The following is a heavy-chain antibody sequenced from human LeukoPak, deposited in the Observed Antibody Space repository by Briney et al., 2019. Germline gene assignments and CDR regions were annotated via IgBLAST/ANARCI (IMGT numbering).Heavy chain of an antibody. Sequence: SETLSLTCTVSDASISDYYRGWIRQPPGKGLQWIGYFHNSGTSTYNPSLKSRVTISVDTSKNQFSLKLSSVTAADTAVYYCARGGGMGHSNSRNSVDYWGQGTLVTVSS. CDR3: ARGGGMGHSNSRNSVDY. D-gene: IGHD4-11*01. V-gene: IGHV4-59*01. CDR1: DASISDYY. J-gene: IGHJ4*02. CDR2: FHNSGTS.